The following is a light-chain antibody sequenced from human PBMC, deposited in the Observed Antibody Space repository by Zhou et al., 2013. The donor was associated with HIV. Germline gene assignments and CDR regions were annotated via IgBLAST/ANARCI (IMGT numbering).Light chain of an antibody. J-gene: IGKJ2*01. V-gene: IGKV3-15*01. CDR2: GAS. CDR3: QQFNSYPRT. Sequence: EIVLTQSPATLSLSPGERATLSCRASQSVRSHLAWYQQKPGQAPRLLIYGASTRATGIPARFSGSGSGAEFTLTISSLQSEDFATYYCQQFNSYPRTFGQGTKLEIK. CDR1: QSVRSH.